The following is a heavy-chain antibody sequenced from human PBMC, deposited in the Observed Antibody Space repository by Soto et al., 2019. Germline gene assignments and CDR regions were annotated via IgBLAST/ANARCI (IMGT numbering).Heavy chain of an antibody. CDR3: AAGGGLPRYY. D-gene: IGHD5-12*01. CDR2: IYHSGST. CDR1: GGSISSGGYS. Sequence: QLQLQESGSGLVKPSQTLSLTCAVSGGSISSGGYSWSWIRQPPGKGLEWIGYIYHSGSTYYNPSLNSRVARSVDRSKNQFSRKLGSVTAADTAVYYRAAGGGLPRYYWGQGTLVTVSS. V-gene: IGHV4-30-2*01. J-gene: IGHJ4*02.